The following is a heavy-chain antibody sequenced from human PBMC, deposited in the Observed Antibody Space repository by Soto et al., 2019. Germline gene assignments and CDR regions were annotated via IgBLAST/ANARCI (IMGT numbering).Heavy chain of an antibody. J-gene: IGHJ5*02. CDR1: GFTFSNAW. V-gene: IGHV3-15*07. Sequence: PGGSLRLSCAASGFTFSNAWMNWVRQAPGKGLEWVGRIKSKTDGGTTDYAAPVKGRFTISRDDSKNTLYLQMNSLKTEDTAVYYCTTDRPQTPNWFDPWGQGTLVTVSS. CDR2: IKSKTDGGTT. CDR3: TTDRPQTPNWFDP.